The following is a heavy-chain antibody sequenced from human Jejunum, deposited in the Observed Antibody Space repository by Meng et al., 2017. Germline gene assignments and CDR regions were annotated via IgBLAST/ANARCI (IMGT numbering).Heavy chain of an antibody. J-gene: IGHJ4*02. CDR3: AKGSGFGYGSNNY. Sequence: GESLKISCAASGFTLSNYGISWVRQAPGKGLEWVSGISGSGGSTYYADSVKGRFTISRDNSKNTLYLQMNSLRAEDTAVYYCAKGSGFGYGSNNYWGQGTLVTVSS. CDR1: GFTLSNYG. V-gene: IGHV3-23*01. D-gene: IGHD5-24*01. CDR2: ISGSGGST.